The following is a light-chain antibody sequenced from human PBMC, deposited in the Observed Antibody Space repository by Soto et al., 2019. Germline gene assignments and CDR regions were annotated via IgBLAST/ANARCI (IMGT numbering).Light chain of an antibody. Sequence: QSVLTQSPSASASLGASVKLTCNLSSGHSSYAIAWHQQQPEKGPRYLMKLNSDGSHSKGDGIPDRFSGSSSGAERYLTISSLQSEDEADYYCQTWGTGINWVFGGGTKLTVL. CDR2: LNSDGSH. CDR3: QTWGTGINWV. CDR1: SGHSSYA. J-gene: IGLJ3*02. V-gene: IGLV4-69*01.